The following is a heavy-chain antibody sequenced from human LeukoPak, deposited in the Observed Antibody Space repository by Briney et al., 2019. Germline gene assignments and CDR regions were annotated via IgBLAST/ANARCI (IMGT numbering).Heavy chain of an antibody. Sequence: GGSLRLSCTASGFTFSAYAMSWVRQAPGKGLEWVSSIGVSGGVTFYADSVKGRFTISRDNSKNTLNLQMNSLRAEDTAVYYCAKDRAVVGDYWYFDLWGRGTLVTVSS. CDR3: AKDRAVVGDYWYFDL. V-gene: IGHV3-23*01. CDR1: GFTFSAYA. J-gene: IGHJ2*01. CDR2: IGVSGGVT. D-gene: IGHD6-19*01.